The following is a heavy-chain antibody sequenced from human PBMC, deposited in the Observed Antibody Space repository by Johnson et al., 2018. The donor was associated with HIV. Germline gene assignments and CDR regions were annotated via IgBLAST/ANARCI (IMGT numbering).Heavy chain of an antibody. Sequence: QVQLVESGGGVLQPGRSLRLSCAASGFTFSSYAIHWVRQAPGKGLQWVAIISYDGSNKYYADSVKGRFTISRDNSKNTLYLQMNSLRAEDTAVYYCARDSRYNNYGGGSVGAFDIWGQGTMVTVSS. J-gene: IGHJ3*02. CDR1: GFTFSSYA. V-gene: IGHV3-30-3*01. CDR2: ISYDGSNK. D-gene: IGHD4-11*01. CDR3: ARDSRYNNYGGGSVGAFDI.